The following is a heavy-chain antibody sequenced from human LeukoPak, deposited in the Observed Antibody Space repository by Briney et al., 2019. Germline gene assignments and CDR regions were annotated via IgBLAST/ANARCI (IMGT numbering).Heavy chain of an antibody. D-gene: IGHD4-17*01. CDR2: INHSGYT. V-gene: IGHV4-34*01. CDR3: TRTTTGYDY. Sequence: PSETLSLTCAVSGDSFNDYYWSWLRQTPGRGLEWIGEINHSGYTNDSPSLKSRVTLSIDTSRKQFSLNLRSVTVADTGIYYCTRTTTGYDYWGQGTLVTVSS. CDR1: GDSFNDYY. J-gene: IGHJ4*02.